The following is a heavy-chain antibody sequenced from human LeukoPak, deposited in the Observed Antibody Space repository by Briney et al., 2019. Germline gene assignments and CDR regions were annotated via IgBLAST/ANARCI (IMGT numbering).Heavy chain of an antibody. Sequence: PSETLSLTCTVSGGSISSYYWSWIRQPPGKGLEWIGYIYYSGSTNYNPSLKSRVTISVDTSKNQFSLKLNSVTAADTAVYFCARNVGFLEWLLLDYWGQGTLVTVSS. CDR3: ARNVGFLEWLLLDY. J-gene: IGHJ4*02. D-gene: IGHD3-3*01. CDR2: IYYSGST. CDR1: GGSISSYY. V-gene: IGHV4-59*08.